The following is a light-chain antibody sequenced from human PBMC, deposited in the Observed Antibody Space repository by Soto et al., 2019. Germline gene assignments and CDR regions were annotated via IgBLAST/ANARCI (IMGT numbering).Light chain of an antibody. J-gene: IGKJ1*01. V-gene: IGKV1-39*01. Sequence: DILMTQSPSSLSASVGDRVTITCRASQSISTYLNWYQQKPGKAPNLLIYAASSLLSGVPSRFSGSGSGTDFTLTISSLQPEDFATYYCQQLNSYPWTFGQGTKVDIK. CDR1: QSISTY. CDR3: QQLNSYPWT. CDR2: AAS.